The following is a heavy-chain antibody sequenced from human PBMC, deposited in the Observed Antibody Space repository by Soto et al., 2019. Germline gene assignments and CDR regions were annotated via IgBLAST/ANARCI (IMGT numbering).Heavy chain of an antibody. CDR1: GFSFNTSG. J-gene: IGHJ6*02. Sequence: QVQLVESGGGVVQPGRALRLSCAASGFSFNTSGMHWVRQAPGKGLEWVAVIASDGSQEFYGDSVRGRFTISRDNSKNALFLHMKSLTPEDTAVYYCATKVRVTNYLYYGMDVWGQGTTVTVAS. V-gene: IGHV3-30*03. CDR3: ATKVRVTNYLYYGMDV. CDR2: IASDGSQE. D-gene: IGHD2-21*02.